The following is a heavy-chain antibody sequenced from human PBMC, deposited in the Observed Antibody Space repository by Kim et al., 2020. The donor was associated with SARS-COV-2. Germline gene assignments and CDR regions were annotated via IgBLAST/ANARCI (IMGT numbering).Heavy chain of an antibody. V-gene: IGHV3-33*01. D-gene: IGHD2-8*01. CDR2: IWYDGSNK. CDR3: ASGVLKLNSYYYMAV. Sequence: AVIWYDGSNKYYADSVKGRFTISRDNSKNTLYLQMNSLRAEDTAVYYCASGVLKLNSYYYMAVWC. J-gene: IGHJ6*03.